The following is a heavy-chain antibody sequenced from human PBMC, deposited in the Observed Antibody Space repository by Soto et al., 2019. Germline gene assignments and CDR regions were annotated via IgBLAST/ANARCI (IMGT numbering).Heavy chain of an antibody. CDR2: ISYDGTNQ. J-gene: IGHJ4*02. Sequence: QVQLVESGGGVVQPGRSLRLSCAASGFVFSSYGMHWVRQAPGKGLEWVAVISYDGTNQYYENSVKGRFTISRENSKNTLYLQMNSLRAEDTAVYYCAKDPSHITSPHFDYWGQGTLLTVS. D-gene: IGHD2-2*01. CDR3: AKDPSHITSPHFDY. V-gene: IGHV3-30*18. CDR1: GFVFSSYG.